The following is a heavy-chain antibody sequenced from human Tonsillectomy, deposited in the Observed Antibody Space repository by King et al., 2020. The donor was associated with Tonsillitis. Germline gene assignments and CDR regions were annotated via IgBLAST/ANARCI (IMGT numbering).Heavy chain of an antibody. V-gene: IGHV5-51*01. CDR2: IYPGDSDT. D-gene: IGHD3-22*01. J-gene: IGHJ6*03. Sequence: VQLVESGAEVKMPGESLKISCKGSGYSFTDYWIGGVRQVPGKGLEWMGIIYPGDSDTRYSPSFQGQVTISADKSISTAYLQWSSLKASDTAMYYCARHEKYYYDSSGYMDVWGKGTTVTVSS. CDR3: ARHEKYYYDSSGYMDV. CDR1: GYSFTDYW.